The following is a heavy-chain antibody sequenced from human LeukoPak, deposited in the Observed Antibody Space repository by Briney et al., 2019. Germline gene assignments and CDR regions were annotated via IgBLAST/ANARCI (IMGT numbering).Heavy chain of an antibody. CDR1: GFTFSSYE. V-gene: IGHV4-34*08. CDR2: INHSGST. Sequence: LRLSCAASGFTFSSYEMNWIRQPPGKGLEWIGEINHSGSTNYNPSLKSRVTISVDTSKNQFSLKLSSVTAADTAVYYCAKRGASYYYYYYMDVWGKGTTVTVSS. CDR3: AKRGASYYYYYYMDV. D-gene: IGHD5-12*01. J-gene: IGHJ6*03.